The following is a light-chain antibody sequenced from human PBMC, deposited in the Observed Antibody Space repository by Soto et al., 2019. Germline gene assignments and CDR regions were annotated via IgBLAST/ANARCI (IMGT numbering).Light chain of an antibody. CDR3: QQYGTSPPDT. J-gene: IGKJ2*01. CDR2: GAS. CDR1: HSVTNNY. Sequence: EIVLTQSPGTLPLSPGGGATLSCRASHSVTNNYLAWYQQKPGQPPRLLIYGASTRAIGIPDRFRGSGSGTDFTLTISRLEPEDFAVYYCQQYGTSPPDTFGQGTRLEIK. V-gene: IGKV3-20*01.